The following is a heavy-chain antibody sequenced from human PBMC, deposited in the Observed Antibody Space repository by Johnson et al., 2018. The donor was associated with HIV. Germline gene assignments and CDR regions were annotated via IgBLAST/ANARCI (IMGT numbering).Heavy chain of an antibody. CDR1: QFTFSTYG. V-gene: IGHV3-33*06. Sequence: QVQLVESGGGLAKPAWSPRLSCAASQFTFSTYGMHWVRQAPGKGLEWVAVMWYDGSNKYYADSVKGRFPISRDNSKNTLYLQMNSLRAEDTAVYYCAKDQWSSSWTNDAFDIWGQGTMVTVSS. CDR3: AKDQWSSSWTNDAFDI. J-gene: IGHJ3*02. CDR2: MWYDGSNK. D-gene: IGHD6-13*01.